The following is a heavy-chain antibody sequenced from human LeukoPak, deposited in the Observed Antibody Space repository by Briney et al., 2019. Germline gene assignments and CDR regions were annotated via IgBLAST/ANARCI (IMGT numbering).Heavy chain of an antibody. CDR2: IYYSGST. J-gene: IGHJ4*02. D-gene: IGHD6-13*01. CDR3: ASRSRSGYSSSSYYFDY. Sequence: SETLSLTCTVSGGSISSSSYYWGWIRQPPGKGLEWIGNIYYSGSTYYNPSLKSRVTISVDTSKNQFSLKLSSVTAADTAVYYCASRSRSGYSSSSYYFDYWGQGTLVTVSS. V-gene: IGHV4-39*01. CDR1: GGSISSSSYY.